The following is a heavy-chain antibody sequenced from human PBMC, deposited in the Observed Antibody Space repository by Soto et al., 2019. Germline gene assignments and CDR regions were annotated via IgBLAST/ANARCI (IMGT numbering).Heavy chain of an antibody. J-gene: IGHJ3*02. CDR2: MNPNSGNT. V-gene: IGHV1-8*01. Sequence: ASVKVSCKASGYTFTSYDINWVRQATGQGLEWMGWMNPNSGNTGYAQKFQGRVTMTRNTSISTAYMELSSLRSEDTAVYYCLTTEYYDFWSGSNDIWGQGTMVTVSS. D-gene: IGHD3-3*01. CDR3: LTTEYYDFWSGSNDI. CDR1: GYTFTSYD.